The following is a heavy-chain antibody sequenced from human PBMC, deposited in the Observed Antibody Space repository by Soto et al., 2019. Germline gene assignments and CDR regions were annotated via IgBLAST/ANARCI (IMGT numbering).Heavy chain of an antibody. D-gene: IGHD2-21*02. CDR1: GFSFSNYW. CDR3: ARDDGWRPVDF. CDR2: IREDGREK. J-gene: IGHJ4*02. V-gene: IGHV3-7*01. Sequence: EVQLVESGGGLVQPGGSLRLSCVASGFSFSNYWMAWIRQAPGKGLEWVARIREDGREKYYVDSVRGRFTISRDNAKNLLYLQMSSLRVEDTAVFYCARDDGWRPVDFWGQGGLVT.